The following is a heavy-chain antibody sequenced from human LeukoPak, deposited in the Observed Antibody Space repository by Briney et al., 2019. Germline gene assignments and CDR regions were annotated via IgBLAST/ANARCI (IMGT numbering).Heavy chain of an antibody. CDR1: GFTFSSYW. CDR2: IKQDGSEK. CDR3: ARGAPRGVPDFDY. V-gene: IGHV3-7*01. J-gene: IGHJ4*02. Sequence: QPGGSLRISCAASGFTFSSYWMSWVRQAPGKGLEWVANIKQDGSEKYYVDSVKGRFTISRDNAKNSLYLQMNSLRAEDTAVYYCARGAPRGVPDFDYWGQGTLVTVSS. D-gene: IGHD2-8*01.